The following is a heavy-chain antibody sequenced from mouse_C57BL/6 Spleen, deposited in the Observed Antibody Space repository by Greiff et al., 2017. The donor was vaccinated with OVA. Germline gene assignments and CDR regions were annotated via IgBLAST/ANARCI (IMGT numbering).Heavy chain of an antibody. J-gene: IGHJ1*03. Sequence: DVKLVESGGGLVKPGGSLKLSCAASGFTFSDYGMHWVRQAPEKGLEWVAYISSGSSTIYYADTVKGRFTISRDNAKNTLFLQMTSLRSEDTAREYCAVGSSTRYFDVWGTGTTVTVSS. CDR1: GFTFSDYG. D-gene: IGHD1-1*01. CDR2: ISSGSSTI. CDR3: AVGSSTRYFDV. V-gene: IGHV5-17*01.